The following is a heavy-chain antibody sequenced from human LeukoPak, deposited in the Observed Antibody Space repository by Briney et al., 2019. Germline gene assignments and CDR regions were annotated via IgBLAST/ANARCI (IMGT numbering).Heavy chain of an antibody. J-gene: IGHJ4*02. V-gene: IGHV3-33*06. CDR2: IWNDGSNK. D-gene: IGHD6-13*01. CDR1: GFTLSTYG. Sequence: GGSLRLSCAASGFTLSTYGMYWVRQAPGKGLEWVAVIWNDGSNKHYADSVKGRFTISRDNSKNTLDLQMNSLRAEDTAVYYCAKDLSSSWFEGLDNWGQGTLVTVSS. CDR3: AKDLSSSWFEGLDN.